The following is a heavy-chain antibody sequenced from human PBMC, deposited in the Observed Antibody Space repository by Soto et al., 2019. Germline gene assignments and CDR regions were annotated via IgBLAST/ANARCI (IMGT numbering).Heavy chain of an antibody. CDR2: ISYDDGTNK. D-gene: IGHD6-19*01. Sequence: QVQLVESGGGVVQPGRSLRLSCAASGFTFSSFTMHWVRQAPGKGLEWVAVISYDDGTNKDYADSVKGRFTISRDNPKNTLYLQTNSLRAEDTAGYYCARSIAVAGTPEFDYWGQGTLVTVSS. CDR1: GFTFSSFT. J-gene: IGHJ4*02. V-gene: IGHV3-30-3*01. CDR3: ARSIAVAGTPEFDY.